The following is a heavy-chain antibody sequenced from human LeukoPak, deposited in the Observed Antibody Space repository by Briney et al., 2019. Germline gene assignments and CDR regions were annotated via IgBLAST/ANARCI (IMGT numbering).Heavy chain of an antibody. CDR2: VKHSGST. J-gene: IGHJ4*02. CDR1: GPSLNVHY. Sequence: KPSDTLSLTCGVYGPSLNVHYWSWIRHPPGEGLEWLGEVKHSGSTNNNPSLKSRVTISVDTSKNQFSLKLNSVTAADTAVYYCAREYITSSTSFVYWGQGSLVAVS. D-gene: IGHD6-6*01. V-gene: IGHV4-34*01. CDR3: AREYITSSTSFVY.